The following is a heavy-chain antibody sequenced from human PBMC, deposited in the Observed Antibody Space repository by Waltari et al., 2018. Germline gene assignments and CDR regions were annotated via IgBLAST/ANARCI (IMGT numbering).Heavy chain of an antibody. J-gene: IGHJ4*02. CDR3: AKLYSYGYFDY. CDR1: GFTFSSYA. CDR2: IYSGGST. V-gene: IGHV3-23*03. D-gene: IGHD5-18*01. Sequence: EVQLLESGGGLVQPGGSLRLSCAASGFTFSSYAMRWVRQAPGKGLEWVSVIYSGGSTYYADSVKGRFTISRDNSKNTLYLQMNSLRAEDTAVYYCAKLYSYGYFDYWGQGTLVTVSS.